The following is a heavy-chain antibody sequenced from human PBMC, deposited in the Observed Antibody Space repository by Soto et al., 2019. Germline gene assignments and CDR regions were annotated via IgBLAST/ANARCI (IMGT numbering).Heavy chain of an antibody. CDR2: INHSGIT. CDR1: GGSFSCYY. J-gene: IGHJ4*02. CDR3: AIGPRMWLAGGGY. D-gene: IGHD6-19*01. V-gene: IGHV4-34*01. Sequence: SETLSLTCGVYGGSFSCYYWSWIRQPPGKGLEWLGEINHSGITYYNPSLKSRITISIDTSKKQFSLKLNSVTAADTAVYYCAIGPRMWLAGGGYWGQGTQVTVAS.